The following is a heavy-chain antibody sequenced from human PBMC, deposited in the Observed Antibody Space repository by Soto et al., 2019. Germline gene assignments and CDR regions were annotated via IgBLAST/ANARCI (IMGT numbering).Heavy chain of an antibody. CDR2: IIPFSGAA. J-gene: IGHJ5*02. D-gene: IGHD4-17*01. V-gene: IGHV1-69*01. Sequence: QVQLVQSGAAVKKPGSSVKVSCKPFGGTLSSYAITWMRQAPGQGLEWMGGIIPFSGAANYAQKFQGRVTITADEPTNTAYMDLSSLRSEDTAVYFCARVWVTTVTAWFDLWGQGTLVTVSS. CDR1: GGTLSSYA. CDR3: ARVWVTTVTAWFDL.